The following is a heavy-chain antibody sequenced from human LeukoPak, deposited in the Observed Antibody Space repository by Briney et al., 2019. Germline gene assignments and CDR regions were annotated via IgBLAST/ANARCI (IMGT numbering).Heavy chain of an antibody. Sequence: ASVKVSCKASGYTFTSYYMHWVRQAPGQGLEWMGIINPSGGSTSYAQKFQGRVTMTRDTSTSTVYMELSSLRSEDTAVYYCARATGVVPAAIYYYGMDVWGQGTTVTVSS. CDR3: ARATGVVPAAIYYYGMDV. J-gene: IGHJ6*02. CDR1: GYTFTSYY. CDR2: INPSGGST. V-gene: IGHV1-46*01. D-gene: IGHD2-2*01.